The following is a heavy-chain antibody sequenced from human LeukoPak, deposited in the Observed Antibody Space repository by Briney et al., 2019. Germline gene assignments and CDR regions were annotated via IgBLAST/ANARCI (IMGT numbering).Heavy chain of an antibody. CDR2: ISYDGRNE. D-gene: IGHD3-10*01. J-gene: IGHJ4*02. CDR3: ARPDYGSAYSYYDY. CDR1: GFTFSSYA. Sequence: SGRSLRLSCAASGFTFSSYAMHWVRQAPGKGLEWVTFISYDGRNEFSADSVKGRFTISRDNSKNTLYLQMNSLRAEDTAVYYCARPDYGSAYSYYDYWGQGTLVTVSS. V-gene: IGHV3-30-3*01.